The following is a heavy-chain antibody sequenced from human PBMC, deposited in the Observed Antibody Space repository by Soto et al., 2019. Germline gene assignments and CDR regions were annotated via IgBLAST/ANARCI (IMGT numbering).Heavy chain of an antibody. D-gene: IGHD4-17*01. Sequence: ASVKVSCKASGYTFTSYGISWVRQAPGQGLEWMGWISAYNGNTNYAQKLQGRVTMTTDTSTSTAYMELRSLRSDDTAMYYCATDYGDYSGHAFDIWGQGTMVTVS. J-gene: IGHJ3*02. CDR1: GYTFTSYG. V-gene: IGHV1-18*01. CDR3: ATDYGDYSGHAFDI. CDR2: ISAYNGNT.